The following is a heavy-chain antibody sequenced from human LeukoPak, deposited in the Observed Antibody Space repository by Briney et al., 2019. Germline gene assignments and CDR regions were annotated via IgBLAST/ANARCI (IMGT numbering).Heavy chain of an antibody. CDR3: ARLYSSASIGVHYFDY. Sequence: SETLSLTCTVSGGSISRGVYSWSWIRQPAGKGLEWIGRVYPSGTTNYDPSLKSRVTISVDTSKNQFSLKLSSVTAADTAIYYCARLYSSASIGVHYFDYWGQGTLVTVSS. J-gene: IGHJ4*02. V-gene: IGHV4-61*02. CDR2: VYPSGTT. D-gene: IGHD6-6*01. CDR1: GGSISRGVYS.